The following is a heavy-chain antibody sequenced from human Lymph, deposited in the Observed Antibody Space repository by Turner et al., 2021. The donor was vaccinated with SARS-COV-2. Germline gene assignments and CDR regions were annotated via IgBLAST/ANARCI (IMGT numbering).Heavy chain of an antibody. D-gene: IGHD1-26*01. CDR2: ISYDGNNK. J-gene: IGHJ4*02. V-gene: IGHV3-30-3*01. CDR1: GFTFSSYA. Sequence: QVQLVESGGGVVQPGRCLKLSCPASGFTFSSYAMHWVRQAPGKGLEWVALISYDGNNKYYADSVRGRFTISRDNSKNTLYLQMNSLRAEDTAVYYCARGLSGNYYFFDYWGQGTLVTVSS. CDR3: ARGLSGNYYFFDY.